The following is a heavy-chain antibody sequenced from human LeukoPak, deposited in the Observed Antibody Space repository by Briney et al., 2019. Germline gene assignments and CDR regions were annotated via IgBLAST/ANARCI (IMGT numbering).Heavy chain of an antibody. D-gene: IGHD3-10*01. CDR1: GYTFTSYG. CDR3: ARDRGRFYGSDVLFDY. Sequence: GASVKVSCKASGYTFTSYGISWVRQAPGQGLEWMGWIRVYNGDTNYAQKLQGRVTMTTDTSTSTAYMELRSLRSDDTAVYYCARDRGRFYGSDVLFDYWGQGTLVIVSS. J-gene: IGHJ4*02. CDR2: IRVYNGDT. V-gene: IGHV1-18*01.